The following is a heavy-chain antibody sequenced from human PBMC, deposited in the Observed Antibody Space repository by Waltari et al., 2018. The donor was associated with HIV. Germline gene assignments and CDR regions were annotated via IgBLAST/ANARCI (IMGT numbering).Heavy chain of an antibody. D-gene: IGHD2-2*01. V-gene: IGHV3-9*02. CDR3: VRDLVPGGADV. J-gene: IGHJ6*02. CDR1: GFIPDIYA. Sequence: EVQLVESGGGLVQHGKYRRLSWASAGFIPDIYAMHWVLQVPGKGLAWVSGFSLDSDRKDYANSVKGRFTISRDNARSSLNLQMNSLRPEDTAVYYCVRDLVPGGADVWGQGTTVTVSS. CDR2: FSLDSDRK.